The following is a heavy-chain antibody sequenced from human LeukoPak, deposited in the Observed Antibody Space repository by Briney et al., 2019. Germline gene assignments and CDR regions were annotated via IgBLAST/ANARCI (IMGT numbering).Heavy chain of an antibody. J-gene: IGHJ5*02. CDR3: AREKGKNTAAHL. CDR1: GFTFSSYS. Sequence: GGSLRLSCAASGFTFSSYSMNWVRQAPGKGLEWVSSISSSSSYIYYADSVKGRFTISRDNAKNSLYLQMNSLRAEDKAVYYCAREKGKNTAAHLWGQGTLVTVSS. D-gene: IGHD5-18*01. V-gene: IGHV3-21*01. CDR2: ISSSSSYI.